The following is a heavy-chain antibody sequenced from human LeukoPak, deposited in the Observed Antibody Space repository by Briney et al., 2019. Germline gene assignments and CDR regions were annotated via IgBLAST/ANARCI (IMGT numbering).Heavy chain of an antibody. Sequence: KASETLSLTCTVSGGSISSSSYYWGWIRQPPGKGLEWIGSIYYSGSTYYNPSLKSRVTISVDTSKNQFSLKLSSVTAADTAVYYCASGSNVSPYSSSPHLADGRGQGTLVTVSS. V-gene: IGHV4-39*01. CDR1: GGSISSSSYY. D-gene: IGHD6-6*01. CDR2: IYYSGST. CDR3: ASGSNVSPYSSSPHLADG. J-gene: IGHJ4*02.